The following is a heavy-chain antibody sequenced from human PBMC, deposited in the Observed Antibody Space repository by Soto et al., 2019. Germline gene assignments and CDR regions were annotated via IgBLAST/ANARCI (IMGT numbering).Heavy chain of an antibody. J-gene: IGHJ6*02. V-gene: IGHV1-8*01. CDR3: AIERAHYGMDV. CDR2: MNPNSGNT. D-gene: IGHD6-25*01. Sequence: QVQLVQSGAEVKKPGASVKVSCKASGYTFTSYDINWVRQATGQGLEWMGWMNPNSGNTGYAQKYQGRITMTRNTTISTAYMELSSLRAEDTAVYYCAIERAHYGMDVWGQGTTVTVSS. CDR1: GYTFTSYD.